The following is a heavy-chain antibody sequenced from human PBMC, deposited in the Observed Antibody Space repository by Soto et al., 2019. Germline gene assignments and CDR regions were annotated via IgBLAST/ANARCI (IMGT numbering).Heavy chain of an antibody. J-gene: IGHJ5*02. D-gene: IGHD2-15*01. CDR1: GYTFTGYY. V-gene: IGHV1-2*02. Sequence: GASVKVSCKASGYTFTGYYMHWARQAPGQGLEWMGWINPDSGGTNYAQKFQGRVTMTRDTSISTAYMELSRLRSDDTAVYYCARVPPCSDRSCDSQDHNCFDPWGQGTLVTVSS. CDR3: ARVPPCSDRSCDSQDHNCFDP. CDR2: INPDSGGT.